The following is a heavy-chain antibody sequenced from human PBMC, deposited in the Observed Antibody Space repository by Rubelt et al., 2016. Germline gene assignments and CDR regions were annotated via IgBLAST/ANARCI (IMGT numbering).Heavy chain of an antibody. J-gene: IGHJ5*02. V-gene: IGHV3-9*01. Sequence: LVQHGGSLRLSCAASGFTFDDYAMHWVRQAPGKGLEWVSGISWNSGSIGYADSVKGRFTISRDNAKNSLYLQMNSLRAEDTASYYCAKDRGPAMGGNWFDPWGQGTLVTVSS. CDR3: AKDRGPAMGGNWFDP. CDR1: GFTFDDYA. CDR2: ISWNSGSI. D-gene: IGHD2-2*01.